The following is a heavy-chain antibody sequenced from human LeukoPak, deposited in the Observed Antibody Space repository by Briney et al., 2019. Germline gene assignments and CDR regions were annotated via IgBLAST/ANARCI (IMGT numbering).Heavy chain of an antibody. V-gene: IGHV1-2*06. CDR2: INPNSGGT. D-gene: IGHD4-17*01. Sequence: ASVKVSCKASGYTFTGYYMHWVRQAPGQGLEWMGRINPNSGGTNYAQKFQGRVTMTRDTSISTAYMELSRLRSDDTAVYYCARELTTVTTHYYYYYIDVWGKGTTVTVSS. CDR1: GYTFTGYY. J-gene: IGHJ6*03. CDR3: ARELTTVTTHYYYYYIDV.